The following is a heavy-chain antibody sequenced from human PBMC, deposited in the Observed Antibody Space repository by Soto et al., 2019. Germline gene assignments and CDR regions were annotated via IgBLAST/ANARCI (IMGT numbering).Heavy chain of an antibody. V-gene: IGHV3-30*18. CDR3: AKSRSYYDSRKDAFDI. CDR1: GFTFSSYG. CDR2: ISYDGSNK. D-gene: IGHD3-22*01. J-gene: IGHJ3*02. Sequence: QVQLVESGGGVVQPGRSLRLSCAASGFTFSSYGMHWVRQAPGKGLEWVAVISYDGSNKYYADSVKGRFTISRDNSKNPLYLQMNSLRAEDTAVYYCAKSRSYYDSRKDAFDIWGQGTMVTVSS.